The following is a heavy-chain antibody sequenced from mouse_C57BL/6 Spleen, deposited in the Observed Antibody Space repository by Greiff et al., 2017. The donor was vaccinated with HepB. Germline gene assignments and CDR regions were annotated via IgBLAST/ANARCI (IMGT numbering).Heavy chain of an antibody. CDR2: INPSTGGT. CDR1: GYSFTGYY. Sequence: EVQLQQSGPELVKPGASVKISCKASGYSFTGYYMNWVKQSPEKSLEWIGEINPSTGGTTYNQKFKAKATLTVDKSSSTAYMQLKSLTSEDSAVYYCARSGGTGRYYFDYWGQGTTLTVSS. CDR3: ARSGGTGRYYFDY. V-gene: IGHV1-42*01. D-gene: IGHD3-1*01. J-gene: IGHJ2*01.